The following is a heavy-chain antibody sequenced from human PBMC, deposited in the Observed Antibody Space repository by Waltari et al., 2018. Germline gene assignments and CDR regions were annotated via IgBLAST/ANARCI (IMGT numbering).Heavy chain of an antibody. CDR2: ISMDGSIV. CDR3: VTTGVAGFY. D-gene: IGHD6-19*01. CDR1: GCTFSHSW. V-gene: IGHV3-74*01. J-gene: IGHJ4*02. Sequence: EVQLVESGGGLVQPGGSLRLSCAAYGCTFSHSWMYWVRQSPGKGLVWVSRISMDGSIVNYADSVKGRFTISRDNAKSTLFLQMNSLRVDDTALYYCVTTGVAGFYWGQGTRVTVSS.